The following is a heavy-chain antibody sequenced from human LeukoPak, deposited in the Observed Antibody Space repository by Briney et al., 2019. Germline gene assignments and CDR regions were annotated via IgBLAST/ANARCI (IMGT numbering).Heavy chain of an antibody. D-gene: IGHD3-22*01. V-gene: IGHV4-39*07. CDR3: ASRAPRYNYDRYLPIDY. CDR2: ISYSGGT. CDR1: GGSLSSSNNY. J-gene: IGHJ4*02. Sequence: SETLSLTCTVSGGSLSSSNNYWGWTRQPPGKGLEWFGSISYSGGTSYNPSLRSRVTISVDTSKNQFSLKLNSVTVADTAVYYCASRAPRYNYDRYLPIDYWGQGTLVTVSS.